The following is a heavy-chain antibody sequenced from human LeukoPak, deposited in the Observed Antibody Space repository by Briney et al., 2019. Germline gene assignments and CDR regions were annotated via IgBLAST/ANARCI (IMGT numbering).Heavy chain of an antibody. Sequence: GGSLRLSCAASGFTFSSYWMHWVRQALGKGLVWVSRINSDGSSTSYADSVKGRFTISRDNAKNTLYLQMNSLRAEDTAVYYCARVIAVAGFDYWGQGTLVTVSS. CDR3: ARVIAVAGFDY. V-gene: IGHV3-74*01. D-gene: IGHD6-19*01. CDR2: INSDGSST. J-gene: IGHJ4*02. CDR1: GFTFSSYW.